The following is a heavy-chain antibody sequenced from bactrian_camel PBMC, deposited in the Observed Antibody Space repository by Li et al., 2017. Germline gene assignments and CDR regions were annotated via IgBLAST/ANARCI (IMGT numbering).Heavy chain of an antibody. J-gene: IGHJ4*01. CDR1: GGTYSHYRPYC. Sequence: VQLVESGGGSVQAGGSLRLSCEASGGTYSHYRPYCMAWFRQPPGKSREGVAAIDSSGKTTTANSVKGRFSISFDNAKNTLFLQMNSLKPEDTAMYYCAAAPARWRCTPSLMHNAYDNWGQGTQVTVS. D-gene: IGHD1*01. V-gene: IGHV3S57*01. CDR3: AAAPARWRCTPSLMHNAYDN. CDR2: IDSSGKT.